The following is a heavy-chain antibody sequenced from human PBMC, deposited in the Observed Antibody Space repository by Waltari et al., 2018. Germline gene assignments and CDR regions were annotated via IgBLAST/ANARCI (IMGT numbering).Heavy chain of an antibody. CDR1: GYTFTSYG. J-gene: IGHJ4*02. CDR3: ARVRMIVVVITGGIFDY. V-gene: IGHV1-18*01. D-gene: IGHD3-22*01. Sequence: QVQLVQSGAEVKKPGASVKVSCKASGYTFTSYGISWVRQAPGQGLEWMGWISAYNGNTNYAQKLQGRVTMTTDTSTNTAYMELRSLRSDDTAVYYCARVRMIVVVITGGIFDYWGQGTLVTVSS. CDR2: ISAYNGNT.